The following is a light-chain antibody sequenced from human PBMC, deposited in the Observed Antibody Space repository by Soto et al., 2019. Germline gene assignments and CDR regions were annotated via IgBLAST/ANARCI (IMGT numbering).Light chain of an antibody. Sequence: QSALTQPPSASGSPGQSVTISCTGTCSDVGAYDYVSWFQQHPGKAPKLIIYQVTKRPSGVPDRFSGSKSGNTASLTVSGLQAEDEADYFCSSYVVSYNWVFGGGTKLTVL. CDR3: SSYVVSYNWV. CDR2: QVT. CDR1: CSDVGAYDY. J-gene: IGLJ3*02. V-gene: IGLV2-8*01.